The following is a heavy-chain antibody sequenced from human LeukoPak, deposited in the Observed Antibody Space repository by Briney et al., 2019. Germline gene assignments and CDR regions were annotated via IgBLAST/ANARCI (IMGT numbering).Heavy chain of an antibody. CDR1: GYTFTSYY. CDR2: IIPIFGTA. Sequence: ASVKVSCKASGYTFTSYYMHWVRQAPGQGLEWMGGIIPIFGTANYAQKFQGRVTITADESTSTAYMELSSLRSEDTAVYYCARAEYYYGSGSKRHKGGWFDPWGQGTLVTVSS. J-gene: IGHJ5*02. V-gene: IGHV1-69*13. CDR3: ARAEYYYGSGSKRHKGGWFDP. D-gene: IGHD3-10*01.